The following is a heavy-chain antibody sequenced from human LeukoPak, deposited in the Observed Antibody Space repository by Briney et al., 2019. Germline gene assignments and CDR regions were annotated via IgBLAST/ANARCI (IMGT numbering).Heavy chain of an antibody. CDR2: IGTAGDT. V-gene: IGHV3-13*01. J-gene: IGHJ4*02. CDR3: ARVVKERVGGVYYFDY. CDR1: GFTFSDYD. Sequence: SRESLRLSCAASGFTFSDYDMHWVRQATGKGLEWVSAIGTAGDTYYTGSVKGRFTISRENAKNSLYLQMNSLRAGDTAVYYCARVVKERVGGVYYFDYWGQGTLVTVSS. D-gene: IGHD1-1*01.